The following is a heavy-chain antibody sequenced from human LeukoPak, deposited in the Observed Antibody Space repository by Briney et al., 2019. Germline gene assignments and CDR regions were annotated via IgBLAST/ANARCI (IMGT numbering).Heavy chain of an antibody. D-gene: IGHD6-13*01. CDR1: GFTFSSYA. V-gene: IGHV3-23*01. CDR2: ISGSGGST. J-gene: IGHJ4*02. CDR3: TRRSSWYGPNDY. Sequence: PGGSLRLSCAASGFTFSSYAMSWVRQAPGKGLEWVSAISGSGGSTYYADSVKGRFTISRDNSKNTLYLQMNSLRAEDTAVYYCTRRSSWYGPNDYWGQGTLVTVSS.